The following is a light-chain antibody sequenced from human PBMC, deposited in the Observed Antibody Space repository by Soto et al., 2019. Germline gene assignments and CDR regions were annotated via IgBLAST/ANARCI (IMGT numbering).Light chain of an antibody. CDR2: DDS. CDR3: QVWDSSTDQNVV. CDR1: KIGTKS. J-gene: IGLJ2*01. Sequence: SYELTQPPSVSVAPGQTARITCGGNKIGTKSVHWYQQKPGQAPVLVVFDDSDRPSGIPERFSGSNSGNTATLTISRVEAGDEADYYCQVWDSSTDQNVVFGGGTKLIVL. V-gene: IGLV3-21*02.